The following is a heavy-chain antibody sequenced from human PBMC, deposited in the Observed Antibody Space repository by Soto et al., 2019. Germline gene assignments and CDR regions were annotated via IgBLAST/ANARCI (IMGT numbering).Heavy chain of an antibody. V-gene: IGHV4-39*01. CDR2: IYYSGST. CDR1: VGYMSSSSCY. CDR3: VAPRHCTNGVCYRLGGMDV. J-gene: IGHJ6*02. D-gene: IGHD2-8*01. Sequence: LLRSGTVCVGYMSSSSCYWGRTRQHPGKGLEWTGSIYYSGSTYYNPSLKSRVTISVDTSKNQFSLKLSSVTAADTAVYFCVAPRHCTNGVCYRLGGMDVGGQGTTVSVSS.